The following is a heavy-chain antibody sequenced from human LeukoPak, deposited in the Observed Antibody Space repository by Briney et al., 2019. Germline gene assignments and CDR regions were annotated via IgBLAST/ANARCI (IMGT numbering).Heavy chain of an antibody. CDR2: IYYSGST. Sequence: SETLSLTCTVSGGSISSSSYYWGWISQPPGKGLEWIGSIYYSGSTYYNPSLKSRVTISVDTSKNQFSLKLSSVTAADPAVYYCARLSGDDGWFDPWGQGTLVTVSS. CDR3: ARLSGDDGWFDP. D-gene: IGHD4-17*01. V-gene: IGHV4-39*01. CDR1: GGSISSSSYY. J-gene: IGHJ5*02.